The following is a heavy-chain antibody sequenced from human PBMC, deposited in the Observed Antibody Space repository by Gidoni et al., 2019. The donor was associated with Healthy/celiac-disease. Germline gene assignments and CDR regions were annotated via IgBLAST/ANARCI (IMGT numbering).Heavy chain of an antibody. CDR1: GHTFTGYY. CDR2: INPNSCGT. D-gene: IGHD5-12*01. Sequence: QAQLVQSGAEVKKAGAAVNVPCKASGHTFTGYYMHWVRQAPGQGREWVGWINPNSCGTNYAQTFQGSVTMTRDTSFITAYMELSRLRSDDTAVSYCAGDLMGGYDSSYCFDYWGQGTLVTVSS. V-gene: IGHV1-2*02. CDR3: AGDLMGGYDSSYCFDY. J-gene: IGHJ4*02.